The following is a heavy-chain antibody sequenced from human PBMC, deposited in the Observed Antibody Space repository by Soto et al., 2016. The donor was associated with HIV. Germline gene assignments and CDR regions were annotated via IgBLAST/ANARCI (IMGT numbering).Heavy chain of an antibody. CDR1: GFTVSINY. J-gene: IGHJ6*02. CDR2: IYSGGIT. V-gene: IGHV3-66*01. D-gene: IGHD3-10*01. Sequence: EVQLVESGGGLVQPGGSLRPSCAVSGFTVSINYMTWVRQAPGKGLEWVSVIYSGGITYYADSVKGRFTISRDNSKNTLYLQMNSLRAEDTAVYYCARDRRDYYGSGPAYTGMDVWGQGTTVTVSS. CDR3: ARDRRDYYGSGPAYTGMDV.